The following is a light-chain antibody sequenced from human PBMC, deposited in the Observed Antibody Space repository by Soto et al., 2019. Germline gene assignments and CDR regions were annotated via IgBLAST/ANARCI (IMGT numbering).Light chain of an antibody. CDR2: GNI. J-gene: IGLJ2*01. CDR3: QSYDSSLSGSV. CDR1: SSNIGAGYD. V-gene: IGLV1-40*01. Sequence: QYVLTQAPSESGAPGQRVTISCTGSSSNIGAGYDVHWYQQLPGTAPKLLIYGNINRPSGVPDRFSGSKSGTSASLAITGLQAEDEADYYCQSYDSSLSGSVFGGGTKLTVL.